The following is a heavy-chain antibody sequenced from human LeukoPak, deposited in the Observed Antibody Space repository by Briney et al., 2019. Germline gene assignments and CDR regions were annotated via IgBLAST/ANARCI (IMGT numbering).Heavy chain of an antibody. D-gene: IGHD3-10*01. Sequence: GGSLRLSCAASGFTFSSYWMSWVRQAPGKGLEWVANIKEDGSEKYYVDSVKGRFTISRDNAKNSLYLHMNSPTAEDTAMYYCARDWVAGVPFDAFDIWGQGTMVSVSS. J-gene: IGHJ3*02. CDR1: GFTFSSYW. V-gene: IGHV3-7*03. CDR2: IKEDGSEK. CDR3: ARDWVAGVPFDAFDI.